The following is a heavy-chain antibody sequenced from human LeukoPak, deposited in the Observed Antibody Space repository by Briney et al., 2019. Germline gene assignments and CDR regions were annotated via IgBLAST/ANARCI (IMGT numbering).Heavy chain of an antibody. V-gene: IGHV4-39*07. Sequence: KPSETLSLTCTVSGGSIDSRSYYRGWIRQPPGKGLEWIGSIYSSGSTNFNPSLKSRVTMSVDTSKNQFSLKLSSVTAADTAVYYCARVTESSTLRFLEWLPPADLHWFDPWGQGTLVTVSS. CDR1: GGSIDSRSYY. J-gene: IGHJ5*02. CDR2: IYSSGST. CDR3: ARVTESSTLRFLEWLPPADLHWFDP. D-gene: IGHD3-3*01.